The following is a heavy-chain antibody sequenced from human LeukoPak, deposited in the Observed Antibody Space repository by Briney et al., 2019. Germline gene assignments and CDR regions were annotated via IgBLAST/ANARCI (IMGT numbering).Heavy chain of an antibody. CDR3: AKSRYCSSISCYACDY. CDR1: GFTLSSYA. D-gene: IGHD2-2*01. J-gene: IGHJ4*02. Sequence: GGSLRLSCAASGFTLSSYAMSWVRQAPGKGLEWVSAISGSGRSTYYADSVKGRFTISRDNSKSTLYLQMDSLRAEDTAIYYCAKSRYCSSISCYACDYWGQGTLVTVSS. CDR2: ISGSGRST. V-gene: IGHV3-23*01.